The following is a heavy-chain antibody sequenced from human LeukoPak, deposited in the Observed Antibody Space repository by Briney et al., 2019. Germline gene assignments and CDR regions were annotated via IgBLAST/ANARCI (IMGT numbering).Heavy chain of an antibody. D-gene: IGHD3-22*01. CDR2: IIPNSGGT. J-gene: IGHJ4*02. V-gene: IGHV1-2*02. CDR3: ARGGGRGYYDSSGYYHVR. Sequence: GASVKVSCKASGYTFTGYYMHWVRQAPGQGLEWMGRIIPNSGGTNYAQKFQGRVTMTRDTSISTAYMELSRLRSDDTAVYYCARGGGRGYYDSSGYYHVRWGQGTLVTVSS. CDR1: GYTFTGYY.